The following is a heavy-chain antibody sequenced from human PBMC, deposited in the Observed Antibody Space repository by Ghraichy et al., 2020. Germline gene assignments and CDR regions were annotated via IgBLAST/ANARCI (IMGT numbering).Heavy chain of an antibody. D-gene: IGHD1-26*01. CDR2: IYYSGNT. V-gene: IGHV4-59*01. J-gene: IGHJ6*02. Sequence: SETLSLTCTVSGDSISSSYWSWIRQPPGKGLEWIGNIYYSGNTNYNPSLTSRVTISVDTSKSQFSLKLSSVTAADTAVYYCARDEGIARDEGFIVGATHYYGMDVWGQGTTVTVSS. CDR3: ARDEGIARDEGFIVGATHYYGMDV. CDR1: GDSISSSY.